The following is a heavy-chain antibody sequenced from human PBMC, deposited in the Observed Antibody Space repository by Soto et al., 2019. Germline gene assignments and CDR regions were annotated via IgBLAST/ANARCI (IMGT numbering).Heavy chain of an antibody. D-gene: IGHD3-3*01. V-gene: IGHV3-33*01. Sequence: WSLRLSCAASGFTFSSYGMHWVRQAPGKGLEWVAVIWYDGSNKYYADSVKGRFTISRDNSKNTLYLQMNSLRAEDTAVYYCARDPYYDFWSGYYLSNYYYGMDVWGQGTTVTVSS. J-gene: IGHJ6*02. CDR1: GFTFSSYG. CDR2: IWYDGSNK. CDR3: ARDPYYDFWSGYYLSNYYYGMDV.